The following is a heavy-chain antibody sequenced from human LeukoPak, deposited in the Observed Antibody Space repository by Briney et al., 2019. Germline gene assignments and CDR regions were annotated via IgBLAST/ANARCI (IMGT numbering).Heavy chain of an antibody. CDR3: ARDIVVVPAPRKYYGMDV. D-gene: IGHD2-2*01. CDR2: ISAYNGNT. V-gene: IGHV1-18*01. J-gene: IGHJ6*02. CDR1: GYTFTSYG. Sequence: ASVKVSCKASGYTFTSYGISWVRQAPGQGLKWMGWISAYNGNTNYAQKLQGRVTMTTDTSTSTAYMELRSLRSDDTAVYYCARDIVVVPAPRKYYGMDVWGQGTTVTVSS.